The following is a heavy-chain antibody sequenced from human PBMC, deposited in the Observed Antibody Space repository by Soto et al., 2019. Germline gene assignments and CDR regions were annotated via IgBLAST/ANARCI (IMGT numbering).Heavy chain of an antibody. CDR3: ARNCRIAVAGTWAYWFDP. D-gene: IGHD6-19*01. V-gene: IGHV1-18*01. Sequence: ASVKVSCKASGYTFTSYGISWVRQAPGQGLEWMGWISAYNGNTNYAQKLQGRVTMTTDTSTSTAYMELRSLRSDDTAVYYCARNCRIAVAGTWAYWFDPWGQGTLVTVSS. CDR1: GYTFTSYG. J-gene: IGHJ5*02. CDR2: ISAYNGNT.